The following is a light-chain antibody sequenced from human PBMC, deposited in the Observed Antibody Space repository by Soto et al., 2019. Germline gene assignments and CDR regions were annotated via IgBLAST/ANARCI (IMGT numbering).Light chain of an antibody. Sequence: EIVLTQSPGTLSLYPGESATLSCRASQVVSSSYLAWYQQKPGQAPRLLIYHASDRAIGIPDRFSGSGSGTDFTLTITRLEPEDFALFYCQQYGTFPFSFGQGTKVDI. CDR2: HAS. CDR3: QQYGTFPFS. CDR1: QVVSSSY. V-gene: IGKV3-20*01. J-gene: IGKJ2*01.